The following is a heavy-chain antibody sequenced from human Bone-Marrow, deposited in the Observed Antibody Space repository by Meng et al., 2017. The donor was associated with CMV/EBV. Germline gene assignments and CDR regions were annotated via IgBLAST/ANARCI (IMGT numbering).Heavy chain of an antibody. CDR1: GFTFSSYS. V-gene: IGHV3-21*01. CDR3: ARDGGYGSGSYHYYYYGMDV. Sequence: GESLKISCAASGFTFSSYSMNWVRQAPGKGLEWVSSISSSSSYIYYADSVKGRFTISRDNAKNSLYLQMNSLRAEDTAVYYCARDGGYGSGSYHYYYYGMDVWGQGTTVTASS. D-gene: IGHD3-10*01. J-gene: IGHJ6*02. CDR2: ISSSSSYI.